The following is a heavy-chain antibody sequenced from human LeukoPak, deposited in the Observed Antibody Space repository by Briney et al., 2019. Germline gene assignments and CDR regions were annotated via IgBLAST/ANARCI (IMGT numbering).Heavy chain of an antibody. CDR2: IYTSGST. D-gene: IGHD4-17*01. CDR1: GGSFSSYY. CDR3: ARDPLIYTVTLPIYFDY. J-gene: IGHJ4*02. V-gene: IGHV4-4*07. Sequence: SETLSLTCAVYGGSFSSYYWSWIRQPAGKGLEWIGRIYTSGSTNYNPSLKSRVTISVDTSKNHFSLKLSSVTAADTAVYYCARDPLIYTVTLPIYFDYWGQGTLVTVSS.